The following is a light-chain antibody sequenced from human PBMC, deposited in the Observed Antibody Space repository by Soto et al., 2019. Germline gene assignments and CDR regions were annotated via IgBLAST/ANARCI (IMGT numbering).Light chain of an antibody. CDR1: SNEVGSYNP. J-gene: IGLJ1*01. CDR2: EDI. CDR3: CSYAGRTTPYV. Sequence: QSALTQPASVSGSPGQSITISCSGTSNEVGSYNPVSWYQHHPGRAPQLIIYEDIKRPSGVSDRFSASMSGNTASLTISGLQADDEADYFCCSYAGRTTPYVFGTGTKVTVL. V-gene: IGLV2-23*01.